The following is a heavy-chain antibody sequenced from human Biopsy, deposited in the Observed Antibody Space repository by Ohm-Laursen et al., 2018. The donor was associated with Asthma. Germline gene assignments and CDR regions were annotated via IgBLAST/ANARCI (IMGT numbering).Heavy chain of an antibody. V-gene: IGHV3-30*03. D-gene: IGHD4-17*01. Sequence: SSLRLSCAASGFVFSQCGMHRVRQGPGKGLEWVALVSSDGHNKYYEDSVKGRFSISRDNSRNRLYLEINRLTVEDSAVYFCARQSGQGYGDRSAFDTWGQGTKVAVSS. CDR1: GFVFSQCG. CDR3: ARQSGQGYGDRSAFDT. J-gene: IGHJ3*02. CDR2: VSSDGHNK.